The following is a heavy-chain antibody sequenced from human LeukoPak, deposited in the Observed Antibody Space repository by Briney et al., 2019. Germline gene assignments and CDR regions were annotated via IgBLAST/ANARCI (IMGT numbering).Heavy chain of an antibody. CDR3: ARGDYDSSGYYYSLQYYFDY. CDR1: GGSISSYY. Sequence: SETLSLTCTVSGGSISSYYWSWIRQPPGKGLEWLGYIYYSGSTNYNPSLKSRVTISVDTSKNQFSLKLSSVTAADTAVYYCARGDYDSSGYYYSLQYYFDYWGQGTLVTVSS. D-gene: IGHD3-22*01. CDR2: IYYSGST. V-gene: IGHV4-59*01. J-gene: IGHJ4*02.